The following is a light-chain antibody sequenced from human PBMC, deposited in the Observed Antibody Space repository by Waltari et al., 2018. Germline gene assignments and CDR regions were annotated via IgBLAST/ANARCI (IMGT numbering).Light chain of an antibody. CDR2: EVT. V-gene: IGLV2-23*02. CDR1: SSDVGSYNF. Sequence: QSALTQPASVSGSPGQSITISCTGTSSDVGSYNFVSWYQQYPGKAPKLMIYEVTKRPSGVSNRCSGSKSGNTASLTIAWLQAEDEADYSCCSYAGSSTFVVFGGGTKLTVL. CDR3: CSYAGSSTFVV. J-gene: IGLJ3*02.